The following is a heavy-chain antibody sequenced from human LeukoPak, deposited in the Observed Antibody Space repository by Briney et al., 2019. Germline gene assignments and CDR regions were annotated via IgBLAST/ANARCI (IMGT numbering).Heavy chain of an antibody. V-gene: IGHV1-46*01. CDR2: INPSGGST. Sequence: ASVKVSCKASGYTFTSYYMHWVRQAPGQGLEWMGIINPSGGSTSYAQKFQGRVTMTRDTSTSTAYMELRSLRSDDTAVYYCARVQKGQPAGDYWGQGTLVTVSS. CDR1: GYTFTSYY. J-gene: IGHJ4*02. D-gene: IGHD6-13*01. CDR3: ARVQKGQPAGDY.